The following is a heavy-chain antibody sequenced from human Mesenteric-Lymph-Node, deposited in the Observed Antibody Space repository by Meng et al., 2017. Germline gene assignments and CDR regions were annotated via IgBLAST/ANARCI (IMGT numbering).Heavy chain of an antibody. J-gene: IGHJ3*02. V-gene: IGHV1-2*02. CDR1: AYTFTGYY. CDR3: ARVTTVAFDI. D-gene: IGHD4-17*01. Sequence: ASAMVFCKAAAYTFTGYYMHWVRQAPGQGLQWMGWINPNSGGTNYAQKFQGRVTMTRDTSISTAYMELSRLRSDDTAVYYCARVTTVAFDIWGQGTMVTVSS. CDR2: INPNSGGT.